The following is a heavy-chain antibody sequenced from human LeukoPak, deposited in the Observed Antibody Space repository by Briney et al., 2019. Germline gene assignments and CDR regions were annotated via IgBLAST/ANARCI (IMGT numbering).Heavy chain of an antibody. CDR2: ITDSGDTT. V-gene: IGHV3-23*01. CDR1: GFTFSSFA. J-gene: IGHJ4*02. D-gene: IGHD1-26*01. Sequence: GGSLRLSCAASGFTFSSFAMSWVRQAPGRGLEWVSTITDSGDTTYSADSVKGRFTISRDNSKNTLYLQMNSLRAEDTAVYYCANGGPVGAGGYWGQGTLVTVSS. CDR3: ANGGPVGAGGY.